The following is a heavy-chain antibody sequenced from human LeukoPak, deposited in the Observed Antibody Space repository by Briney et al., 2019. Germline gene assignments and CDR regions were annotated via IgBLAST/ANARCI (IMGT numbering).Heavy chain of an antibody. CDR2: IYTSGST. D-gene: IGHD6-19*01. CDR1: GGSISSYY. V-gene: IGHV4-4*07. Sequence: SETLSLTCTVSGGSISSYYWSWIRQPAGKGLEWIGRIYTSGSTNYNPSLESRVTMSVDTSKNQFSLKLSSVTAADTAVYYCARGPRKQWLIRGQYFQHWGQGTLVTVSS. CDR3: ARGPRKQWLIRGQYFQH. J-gene: IGHJ1*01.